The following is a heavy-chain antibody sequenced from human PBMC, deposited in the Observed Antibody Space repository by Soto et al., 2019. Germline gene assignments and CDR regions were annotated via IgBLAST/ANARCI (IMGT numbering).Heavy chain of an antibody. J-gene: IGHJ4*02. Sequence: GGSLRLSCTASGFTFGDYAMSWFRQAPGKGLEWVGFIRSKAYGGTTEYAASVKGRFTISRDDSKSIAYLQMNSLKTEDTAVYYCTRDPYCSSTSCRALFDYWGQGTLVTVSS. D-gene: IGHD2-2*01. CDR1: GFTFGDYA. V-gene: IGHV3-49*03. CDR3: TRDPYCSSTSCRALFDY. CDR2: IRSKAYGGTT.